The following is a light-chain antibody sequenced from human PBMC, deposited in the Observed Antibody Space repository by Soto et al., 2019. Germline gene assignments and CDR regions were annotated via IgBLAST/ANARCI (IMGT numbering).Light chain of an antibody. V-gene: IGKV3-20*01. J-gene: IGKJ1*01. CDR2: GAS. Sequence: EIVLTQSPGTLSLSPGERATLSCRASQSVSSSYLAWYQQKPGQAPRLLIYGASSRATGIPDRFSGSGSGNDFTLTISRLEPADFAVYYCQQYGSSPQWTFGQGTKVELK. CDR1: QSVSSSY. CDR3: QQYGSSPQWT.